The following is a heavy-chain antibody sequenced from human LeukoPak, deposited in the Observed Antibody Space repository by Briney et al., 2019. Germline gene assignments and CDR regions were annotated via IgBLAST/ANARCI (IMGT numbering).Heavy chain of an antibody. D-gene: IGHD6-13*01. CDR2: IRYDGSNK. Sequence: GGSLRLSCVASGFTFSSYGMHWVRQAPGKGLEWVAFIRYDGSNKHYADSVKGRFTISRDNSKNTLYVQMNSLRAEDTAVYYCAKEGYSRGYYSYYYMDVWGKGTTVTVSS. J-gene: IGHJ6*03. V-gene: IGHV3-30*02. CDR3: AKEGYSRGYYSYYYMDV. CDR1: GFTFSSYG.